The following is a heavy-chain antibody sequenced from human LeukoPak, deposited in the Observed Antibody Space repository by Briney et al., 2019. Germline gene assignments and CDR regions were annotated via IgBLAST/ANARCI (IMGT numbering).Heavy chain of an antibody. V-gene: IGHV3-30*04. J-gene: IGHJ4*02. CDR1: GFTFSSYA. CDR3: AREDDY. Sequence: GRSLRLSCAASGFTFSSYAMHWVRQAPGKGLEWVAVISYDGSNKYYADSVKGRFTISRDNPKNTLYLQMNSLRAEDTAVYYCAREDDYWGQGTLVTVSS. CDR2: ISYDGSNK.